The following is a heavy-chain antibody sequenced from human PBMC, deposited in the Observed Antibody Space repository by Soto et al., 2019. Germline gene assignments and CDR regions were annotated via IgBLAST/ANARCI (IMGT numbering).Heavy chain of an antibody. D-gene: IGHD2-21*02. CDR3: ARDIRNCDDCCGWFDP. Sequence: EVQLLESGGGLVQPGGSLRLSCAASDFTFSSAAMGWVRQAPGKGLEWVSSISGSGGRAFYADSVKGRFTISRDNSKYTLFLHMNSLRAEDTALYYCARDIRNCDDCCGWFDPWGQGTLVTVSS. CDR1: DFTFSSAA. J-gene: IGHJ5*02. CDR2: ISGSGGRA. V-gene: IGHV3-23*01.